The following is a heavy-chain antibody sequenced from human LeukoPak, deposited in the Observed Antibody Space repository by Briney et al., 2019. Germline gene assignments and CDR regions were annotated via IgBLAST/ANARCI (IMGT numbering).Heavy chain of an antibody. CDR1: GFIFSSYW. CDR3: ARIIGAFGTYRYDS. CDR2: INQEGSER. J-gene: IGHJ4*02. D-gene: IGHD3-16*02. V-gene: IGHV3-7*01. Sequence: GGSLRLSCEVPGFIFSSYWMSWVRQAPGKGLEWVGNINQEGSERNHGDSVNGRFTIPRDNAENSLYLQMNSLRAEDTAVYYCARIIGAFGTYRYDSWGQGTLVSVSS.